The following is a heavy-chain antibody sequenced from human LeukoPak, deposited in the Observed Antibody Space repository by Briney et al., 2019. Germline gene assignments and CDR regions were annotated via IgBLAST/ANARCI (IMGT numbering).Heavy chain of an antibody. CDR1: GGSFGGYH. CDR2: ITYGGTP. V-gene: IGHV4-34*01. Sequence: SETLSLTCAVYGGSFGGYHWNLIRQPPGKLLKLIGEITYGGTPNYNPSLRSRVTMSVNASKKQFSLKLTSVTAADTALYYCVRGRYCRSTNCYDWFDPWGPGTHVSVSS. CDR3: VRGRYCRSTNCYDWFDP. J-gene: IGHJ5*02. D-gene: IGHD2-2*01.